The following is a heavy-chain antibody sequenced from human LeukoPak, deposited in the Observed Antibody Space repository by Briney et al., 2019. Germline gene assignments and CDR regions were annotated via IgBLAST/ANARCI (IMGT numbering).Heavy chain of an antibody. CDR3: ARESTIPDAFDI. CDR1: GFTFSSYG. CDR2: ISYDGSNK. D-gene: IGHD3-3*01. V-gene: IGHV3-30*03. Sequence: GSLRLSCAASGFTFSSYGMHWVRQAPGKGLEWVAVISYDGSNKYYADSVKGRFTISRDNSKNTLYLQMNSLRAEDTAVYYCARESTIPDAFDIWGQGTMVTVSS. J-gene: IGHJ3*02.